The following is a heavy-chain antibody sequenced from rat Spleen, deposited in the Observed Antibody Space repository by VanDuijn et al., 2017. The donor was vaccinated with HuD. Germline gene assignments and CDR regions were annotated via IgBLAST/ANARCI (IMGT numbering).Heavy chain of an antibody. CDR3: ARHRLYNSGSYFDY. V-gene: IGHV5-29*01. CDR2: ISYGDSSGHSAT. J-gene: IGHJ2*01. Sequence: EVQLVESGGGLVQPGRSLKLSCAASGFTFSDYGMAWVRQAPTKGLEWVATISYGDSSGHSATYYRDSVKGRFTISRDNAKSTLSLQMDSLRSEDTASYYCARHRLYNSGSYFDYWGQGVMVTVSS. D-gene: IGHD4-3*01. CDR1: GFTFSDYG.